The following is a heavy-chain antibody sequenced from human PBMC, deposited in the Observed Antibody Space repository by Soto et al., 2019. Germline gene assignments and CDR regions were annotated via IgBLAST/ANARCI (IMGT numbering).Heavy chain of an antibody. CDR2: ISDDGSNK. V-gene: IGHV3-30*18. CDR3: TKRRNVLRFLEWSSGMEV. CDR1: VFTCSNYG. D-gene: IGHD3-3*01. Sequence: HPWWSLRLSCSASVFTCSNYGMHWWRQAPGKGLEWVAFISDDGSNKYYADSMKGRFTMSRDNSKSTLYLQMNSLRVEDTAVYYCTKRRNVLRFLEWSSGMEVWGQGTTVTVSS. J-gene: IGHJ6*02.